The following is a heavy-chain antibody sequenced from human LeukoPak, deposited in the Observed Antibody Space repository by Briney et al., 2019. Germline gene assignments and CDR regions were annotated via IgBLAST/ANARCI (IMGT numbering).Heavy chain of an antibody. V-gene: IGHV3-21*01. Sequence: KPGGSLRLSCAASGFTFSSYSMNWVRQAPGKGLEWVSSISSSSSYIYYADSVKGRFTISRDNAKNSLYLQMNSLRAEDTAVYYCARESNYCSSTSCSNRYFDYWGQGTLVTVSS. CDR1: GFTFSSYS. D-gene: IGHD2-2*01. CDR2: ISSSSSYI. J-gene: IGHJ4*02. CDR3: ARESNYCSSTSCSNRYFDY.